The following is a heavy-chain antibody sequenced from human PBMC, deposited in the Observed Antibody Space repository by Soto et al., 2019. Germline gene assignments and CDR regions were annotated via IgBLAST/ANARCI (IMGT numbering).Heavy chain of an antibody. J-gene: IGHJ2*01. Sequence: QVTLKESGPVLVKPTETLTLTCTVSGCSLSNARMGVSWIRQPPGKALEWLAHIFSNDEKSYSTSLKSRLTVSKDTSKSQVVLTMTNMDPVDTATYYCARRRTYYDRDGYPFWYFDLWGRGTLVTVSA. CDR1: GCSLSNARMG. V-gene: IGHV2-26*01. CDR3: ARRRTYYDRDGYPFWYFDL. D-gene: IGHD3-22*01. CDR2: IFSNDEK.